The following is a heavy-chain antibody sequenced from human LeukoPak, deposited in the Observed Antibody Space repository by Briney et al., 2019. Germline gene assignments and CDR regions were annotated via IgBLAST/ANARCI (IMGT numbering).Heavy chain of an antibody. Sequence: SETLSLTCTVSGGSISSYYWSWIRQPAGKGLEWIGRIYTSGSTNYNPSLKSRVIMSVDTSKNQFSLKLSSVTAADTAVYYCARESRRTGDFDYWGQGTLVTVSS. CDR3: ARESRRTGDFDY. J-gene: IGHJ4*02. D-gene: IGHD7-27*01. CDR2: IYTSGST. CDR1: GGSISSYY. V-gene: IGHV4-4*07.